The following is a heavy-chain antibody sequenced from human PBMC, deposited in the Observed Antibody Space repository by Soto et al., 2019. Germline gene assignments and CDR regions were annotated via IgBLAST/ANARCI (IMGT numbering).Heavy chain of an antibody. J-gene: IGHJ2*01. V-gene: IGHV3-23*01. CDR2: ISGGGDRT. CDR1: GFTFINYA. CDR3: VRMVLGSTIRPDYWYFDL. Sequence: EVQLLESGGGLVQPGGSLRLSCVGSGFTFINYAMNWVRQAPGKGLEWVSGISGGGDRTFDADSVKGRFTISRDNSKNTLNLQMNSLRADDTAVYYCVRMVLGSTIRPDYWYFDLWGRGTLVTVSS. D-gene: IGHD3-16*01.